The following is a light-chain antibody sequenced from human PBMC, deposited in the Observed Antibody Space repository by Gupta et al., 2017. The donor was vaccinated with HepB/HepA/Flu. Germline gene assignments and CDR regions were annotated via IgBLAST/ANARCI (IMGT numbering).Light chain of an antibody. V-gene: IGLV2-23*02. CDR1: RNDIGDYDL. CDR3: DSYAGDSIWV. J-gene: IGLJ3*02. Sequence: QSPPTPPPPVSRAPGQSITISCTGTRNDIGDYDLVSWYQQHPGEAPKLIIYDVTKRPSGVSARFSGSNSGSTASLTISRLQAEDEANYFCDSYAGDSIWVFGGGTKLTVL. CDR2: DVT.